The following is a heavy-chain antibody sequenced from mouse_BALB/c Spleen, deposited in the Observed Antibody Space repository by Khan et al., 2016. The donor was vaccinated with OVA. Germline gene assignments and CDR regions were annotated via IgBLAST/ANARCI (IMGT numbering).Heavy chain of an antibody. CDR3: ARDYWFTY. CDR2: ISSGGST. CDR1: GFTFGNYA. V-gene: IGHV5-6-5*01. Sequence: EVELVESGGGLVKPGGSLKFSCAASGFTFGNYAMSWVRQTPEKRLEWVASISSGGSTYYPDSVKGRFTISRDNARNILYLQMSSLRSEDTAMYYCARDYWFTYGGQGTLVTVSA. J-gene: IGHJ3*01.